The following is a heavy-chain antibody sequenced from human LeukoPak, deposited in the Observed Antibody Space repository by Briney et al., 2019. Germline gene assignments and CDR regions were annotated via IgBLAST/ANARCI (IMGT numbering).Heavy chain of an antibody. CDR1: GGSISSSSYY. Sequence: SETLSLTCTVSGGSISSSSYYWGWIRQPPGKGLEWIGSMYYSGSTYYNPSLKSRVTISVDTSKNQFSLKLSSVTAADTAVYYCARGTVTTYVDYWGQGTLVTVSS. CDR3: ARGTVTTYVDY. J-gene: IGHJ4*02. V-gene: IGHV4-39*01. D-gene: IGHD4-17*01. CDR2: MYYSGST.